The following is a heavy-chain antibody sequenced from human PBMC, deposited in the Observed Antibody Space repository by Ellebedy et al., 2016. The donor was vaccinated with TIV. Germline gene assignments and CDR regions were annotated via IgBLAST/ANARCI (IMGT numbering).Heavy chain of an antibody. CDR3: ARTGDSDFFDH. CDR1: GDSIRSYY. CDR2: IFYSGRT. V-gene: IGHV4-59*01. D-gene: IGHD2-21*02. J-gene: IGHJ4*02. Sequence: MPSETLSLTCTVAGDSIRSYYWSWIRQPPGKGLEWIGYIFYSGRTKYNPSLKSRVIVSLDTSKNQFSLKLVSVTTADTAVYYCARTGDSDFFDHWGQGTLVRVSS.